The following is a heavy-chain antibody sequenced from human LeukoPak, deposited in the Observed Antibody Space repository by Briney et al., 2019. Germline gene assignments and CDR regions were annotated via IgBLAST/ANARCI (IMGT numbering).Heavy chain of an antibody. Sequence: SETLSLTCAVYGGSFSGYYWSWIRQPPGKGLEWIGYIYYSGNTNYNPSLKSRVTISVDTSKNQFSLKVSSVTAADTAVYYCARLLSGYTYTIDYWGQGTLVTVSS. CDR3: ARLLSGYTYTIDY. CDR1: GGSFSGYY. V-gene: IGHV4-59*01. D-gene: IGHD5-18*01. CDR2: IYYSGNT. J-gene: IGHJ4*02.